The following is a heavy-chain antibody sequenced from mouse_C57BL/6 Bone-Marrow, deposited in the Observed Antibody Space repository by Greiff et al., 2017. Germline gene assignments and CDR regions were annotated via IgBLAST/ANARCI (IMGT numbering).Heavy chain of an antibody. CDR3: ARHGNYVPYYAMDY. J-gene: IGHJ4*01. D-gene: IGHD1-1*01. CDR2: ISSGGRYN. Sequence: EVKLMESGGDLVKPGGSLKLSCAASGFTFSSYGMSWVRQTPDKRLEWVATISSGGRYNYYPDSVKGRFTISRDNAKNTLYLQMSSLTSEDTAMYYCARHGNYVPYYAMDYWGQGTSVTVSS. V-gene: IGHV5-6*01. CDR1: GFTFSSYG.